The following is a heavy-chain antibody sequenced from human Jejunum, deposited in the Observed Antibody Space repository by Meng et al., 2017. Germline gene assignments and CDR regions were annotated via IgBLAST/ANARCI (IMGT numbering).Heavy chain of an antibody. CDR2: IYHSGRS. CDR3: ARGVGDIRFGFDY. J-gene: IGHJ4*02. CDR1: GDSISSTSW. Sequence: ESTPGRVNPSVTLSLNCEVSGDSISSTSWWDWLRQPPGKGLEWIGEIYHSGRSNFIPSLKSRVSISLDESKNQFSLTLNSVTAADTAVYYCARGVGDIRFGFDYWGQGILVTVSS. V-gene: IGHV4-4*02. D-gene: IGHD3-16*01.